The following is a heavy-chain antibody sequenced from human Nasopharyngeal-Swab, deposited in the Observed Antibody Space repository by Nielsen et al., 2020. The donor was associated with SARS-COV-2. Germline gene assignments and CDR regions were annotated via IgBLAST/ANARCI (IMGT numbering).Heavy chain of an antibody. CDR2: ISGSGGST. D-gene: IGHD2-15*01. CDR3: ARTSSQYCSGGSCYFPLDY. V-gene: IGHV3-23*01. CDR1: GFTFSSYA. J-gene: IGHJ4*02. Sequence: GGSLRLSCAASGFTFSSYAMSWVRQAPGKGLEWVSAISGSGGSTYYADSVKGRFTISRDNSKNSLYLQMNSLRAEDTAVYYCARTSSQYCSGGSCYFPLDYWGQGTLVTVSS.